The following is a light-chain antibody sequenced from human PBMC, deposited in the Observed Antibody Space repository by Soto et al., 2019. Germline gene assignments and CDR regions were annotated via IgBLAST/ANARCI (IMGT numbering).Light chain of an antibody. Sequence: EIVLTQSPGTLSLSPGERVTLSCRASQSISNNHLAWYQQKLGQAPRLLIYGASTRATGIPARFSGSGSGTEFTLTISSLQSEDFAVYYCQQYHNWPPITFGQGTRLEIK. V-gene: IGKV3D-15*01. CDR1: QSISNN. J-gene: IGKJ5*01. CDR2: GAS. CDR3: QQYHNWPPIT.